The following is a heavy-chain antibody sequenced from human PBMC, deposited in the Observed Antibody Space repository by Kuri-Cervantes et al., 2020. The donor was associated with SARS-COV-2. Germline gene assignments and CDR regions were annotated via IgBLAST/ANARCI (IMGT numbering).Heavy chain of an antibody. J-gene: IGHJ4*02. CDR1: GFTFGSYS. CDR3: ARGNYVMYSRWPTAPSDY. Sequence: GGSLRLSCAASGFTFGSYSMNWVRQAPGKGLEWVSSISSSSSYISYADSMKGRFTISRDNAKNSLYLQMNSLRAEDTAVYYCARGNYVMYSRWPTAPSDYWGQGTLVTVSS. D-gene: IGHD3-16*01. V-gene: IGHV3-21*01. CDR2: ISSSSSYI.